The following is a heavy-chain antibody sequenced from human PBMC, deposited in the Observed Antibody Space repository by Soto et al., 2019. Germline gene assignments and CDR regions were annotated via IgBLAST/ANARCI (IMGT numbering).Heavy chain of an antibody. Sequence: PGGSLRLSCAASGFTFSSYGMHWVRQAPGKGLEWVAVISYDGSNKYYADSVKGRFTISRDNSKNTLYLQMNSLRAEDTAVYYCAKSPTILTAAHRFDPWGQGTLVTVSS. D-gene: IGHD3-9*01. CDR1: GFTFSSYG. V-gene: IGHV3-30*18. J-gene: IGHJ5*02. CDR3: AKSPTILTAAHRFDP. CDR2: ISYDGSNK.